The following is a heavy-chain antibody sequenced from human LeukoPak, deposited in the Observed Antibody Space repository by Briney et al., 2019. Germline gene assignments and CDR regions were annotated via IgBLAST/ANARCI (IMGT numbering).Heavy chain of an antibody. J-gene: IGHJ4*02. V-gene: IGHV3-30*18. CDR3: AKAYYYVSGSYYLGDY. Sequence: GGSLRLSCAASGFSFSSYGMHWVRQAPGKGLEWVAVISYDGSNKYYADSVKGRFTISRDNSKSTLYLQMNTLRAEDTAVYYCAKAYYYVSGSYYLGDYWGQGSLVTASS. CDR2: ISYDGSNK. D-gene: IGHD3-10*01. CDR1: GFSFSSYG.